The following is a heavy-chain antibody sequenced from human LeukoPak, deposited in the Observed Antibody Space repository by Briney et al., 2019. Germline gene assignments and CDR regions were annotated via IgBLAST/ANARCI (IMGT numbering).Heavy chain of an antibody. CDR3: ARLELGRGSNDFFDY. V-gene: IGHV5-51*01. J-gene: IGHJ4*02. CDR2: IYPGDSNT. D-gene: IGHD3/OR15-3a*01. CDR1: GYRFTSYW. Sequence: GESLKISCKGSGYRFTSYWIGWVRQMPGKGLEWMGIIYPGDSNTRYSPSFQGQVTISVDKSISTAYLQWSSLKASDTAMYYCARLELGRGSNDFFDYWGQGTLVTVSS.